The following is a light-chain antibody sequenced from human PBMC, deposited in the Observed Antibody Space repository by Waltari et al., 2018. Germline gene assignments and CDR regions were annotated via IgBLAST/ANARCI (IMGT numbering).Light chain of an antibody. CDR3: SSFADINTYI. V-gene: IGLV2-11*01. CDR1: RSDIGYYNS. CDR2: EVS. Sequence: QAAPTQPPSVSGSPGQSVTIPCTGSRSDIGYYNSVSWYQQHPAKAPKLLIYEVSQRPSGVSDRFSGSKSGNTASLTISGLQADDEALYFCSSFADINTYIFGIGTRLTVL. J-gene: IGLJ1*01.